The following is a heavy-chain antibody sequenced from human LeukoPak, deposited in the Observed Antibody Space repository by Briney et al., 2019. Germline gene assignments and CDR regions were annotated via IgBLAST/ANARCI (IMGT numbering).Heavy chain of an antibody. CDR2: RSIYNGNT. CDR3: ARGGPFPSGSSSREYYLDY. CDR1: GCDFINYG. Sequence: ASVKVSCKASGCDFINYGISWVRQAPGQGLEWMGWRSIYNGNTDYKLQGRVTMTTDTPTSTAYMEVRSLRSDDTAVYYCARGGPFPSGSSSREYYLDYWGQGTLVTVSS. V-gene: IGHV1-18*01. D-gene: IGHD6-6*01. J-gene: IGHJ4*02.